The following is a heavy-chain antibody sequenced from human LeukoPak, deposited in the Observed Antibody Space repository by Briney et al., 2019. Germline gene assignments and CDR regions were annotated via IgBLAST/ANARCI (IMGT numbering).Heavy chain of an antibody. J-gene: IGHJ6*02. CDR2: IYYRGST. Sequence: KSSETLSLTCTVSGGSISSSPYYWGWIRQPPGKGLEWIVTIYYRGSTYSNPSLNSRVTISLDTSKNQFSLRLRSVTAADTAVYYCARDSPPYSSGWPLGDYYYYGMDVWGQGTTVTVSS. D-gene: IGHD6-19*01. V-gene: IGHV4-39*02. CDR3: ARDSPPYSSGWPLGDYYYYGMDV. CDR1: GGSISSSPYY.